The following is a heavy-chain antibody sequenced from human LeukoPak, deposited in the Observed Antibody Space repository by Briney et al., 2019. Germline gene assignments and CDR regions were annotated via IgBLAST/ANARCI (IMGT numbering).Heavy chain of an antibody. D-gene: IGHD3-3*01. J-gene: IGHJ5*02. CDR3: ARHYYDFWSGYYMSWFDP. CDR2: MNPNSGNT. Sequence: ASVKVSCKASGYTFTSYDINWVRPATGQGLEWMGWMNPNSGNTGYAQKFQGRVTMTRNTSISTAYMELSSLRSEDTAVYYCARHYYDFWSGYYMSWFDPWGQGTLVTVSS. V-gene: IGHV1-8*01. CDR1: GYTFTSYD.